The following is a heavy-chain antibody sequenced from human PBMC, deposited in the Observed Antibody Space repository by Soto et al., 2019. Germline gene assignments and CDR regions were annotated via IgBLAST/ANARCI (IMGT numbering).Heavy chain of an antibody. CDR1: GYTFTRYT. CDR2: INPDNGNT. J-gene: IGHJ5*02. D-gene: IGHD6-13*01. CDR3: ARGIAAGQLDP. Sequence: ASVQVSFKASGYTFTRYTMNWLRQAPGQRLEWMGWINPDNGNTKSSQKFQDRVIITRDTSASTAYMDLSSLRSEDTAVYYCARGIAAGQLDPWGQGTLVTVSS. V-gene: IGHV1-3*01.